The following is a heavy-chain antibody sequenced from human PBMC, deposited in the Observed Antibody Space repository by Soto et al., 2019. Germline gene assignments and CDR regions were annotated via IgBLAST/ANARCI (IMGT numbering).Heavy chain of an antibody. Sequence: QVQLQESGPGLVKPSETLSLTCTVSGGSISGGIHSWSWIRQPPGKGLEWIGHIFDSGSTYYNPSLKIRLTISVDTSKNQFSLRLNSVTAADTAMYYCAREIMPLTNDWYFDLWGRGTLGTVSS. CDR3: AREIMPLTNDWYFDL. CDR1: GGSISGGIHS. D-gene: IGHD2-8*01. V-gene: IGHV4-30-4*01. J-gene: IGHJ2*01. CDR2: IFDSGST.